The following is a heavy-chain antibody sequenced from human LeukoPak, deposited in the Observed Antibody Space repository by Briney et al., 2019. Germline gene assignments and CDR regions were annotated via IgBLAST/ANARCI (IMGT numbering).Heavy chain of an antibody. J-gene: IGHJ6*03. Sequence: GASVKVSCKASGGTFSSYAISWVRQAPGQGLEWMGGIIPIFGTANDAQKVQGRGTITADESTSTAYMELSSLRSEDTAVYYCARDRPQPSNIVVVPAALYYMDVWGKGTTVTVSS. CDR3: ARDRPQPSNIVVVPAALYYMDV. CDR2: IIPIFGTA. CDR1: GGTFSSYA. D-gene: IGHD2-2*01. V-gene: IGHV1-69*13.